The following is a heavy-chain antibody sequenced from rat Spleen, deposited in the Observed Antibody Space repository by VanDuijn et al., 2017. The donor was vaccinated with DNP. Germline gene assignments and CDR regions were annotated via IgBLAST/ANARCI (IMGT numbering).Heavy chain of an antibody. CDR2: ITTGGEIT. V-gene: IGHV5-31*01. CDR3: ASGFGWFAY. Sequence: EVQLVESGGDLVQPGRSLKFSCVASGFTFNNYWMTWIRQVPGKGLEWVASITTGGEITYYPDSVKGRFTVSRDHATNTLYLRLNSLRSEDTATYYCASGFGWFAYWGQGTLVTVSS. J-gene: IGHJ3*01. D-gene: IGHD4-1*01. CDR1: GFTFNNYW.